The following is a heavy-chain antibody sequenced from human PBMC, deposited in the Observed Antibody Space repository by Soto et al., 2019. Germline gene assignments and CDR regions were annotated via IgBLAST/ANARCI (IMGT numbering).Heavy chain of an antibody. CDR3: ASEVGIVARYYYGMDV. CDR2: IIPIFGTA. V-gene: IGHV1-69*13. CDR1: GGTLSSYA. Sequence: ASVKVSCKASGGTLSSYAISWVRQAPGQGLEWMGGIIPIFGTANYAQKFQGRVTITADESTSTAYMELSSLRSEDTAVYYCASEVGIVARYYYGMDVWGQGTTVTVSS. D-gene: IGHD2-21*01. J-gene: IGHJ6*02.